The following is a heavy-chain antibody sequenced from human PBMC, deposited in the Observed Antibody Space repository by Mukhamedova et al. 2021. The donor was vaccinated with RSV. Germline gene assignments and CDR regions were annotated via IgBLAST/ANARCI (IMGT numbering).Heavy chain of an antibody. D-gene: IGHD5-24*01. CDR3: ARGGDGYNYVFDI. V-gene: IGHV3-30-3*01. J-gene: IGHJ3*02. Sequence: SYDGSNKYYADSVKGRFTISRDNSKNTLDLQMNSPRAEDTAVYYCARGGDGYNYVFDIWGQGTMVTVSS. CDR2: SYDGSNK.